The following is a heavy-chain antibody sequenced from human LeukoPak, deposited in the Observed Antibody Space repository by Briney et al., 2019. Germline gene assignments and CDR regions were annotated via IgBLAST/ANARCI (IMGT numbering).Heavy chain of an antibody. CDR3: ARVERGAYSSSWYLDY. CDR1: GYTFTSYG. D-gene: IGHD6-13*01. V-gene: IGHV1-2*02. J-gene: IGHJ4*02. Sequence: ASVKVSCKASGYTFTSYGISWVRQAPGQGLEWMGWINPNSGGTNYAQKFQGRVTMTRDTSISTAYMGLSRLRFDDTAVYYCARVERGAYSSSWYLDYWGQGTLVTVSS. CDR2: INPNSGGT.